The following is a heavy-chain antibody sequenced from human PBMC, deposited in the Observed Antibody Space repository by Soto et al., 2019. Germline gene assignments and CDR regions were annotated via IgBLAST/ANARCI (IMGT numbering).Heavy chain of an antibody. Sequence: QVQLVESGGGVVQPGRALRLSCAASGFTFSSYAMHWVRQAPGKGLEWVAVISYDGSNKYYADSVKGRFTISRDNSKNTLYLHRNSLRAEDTAVYYCARDDVAYYYGSGNRGGMDVWGQGTTVTVSS. V-gene: IGHV3-30-3*01. CDR3: ARDDVAYYYGSGNRGGMDV. CDR2: ISYDGSNK. CDR1: GFTFSSYA. J-gene: IGHJ6*02. D-gene: IGHD3-10*01.